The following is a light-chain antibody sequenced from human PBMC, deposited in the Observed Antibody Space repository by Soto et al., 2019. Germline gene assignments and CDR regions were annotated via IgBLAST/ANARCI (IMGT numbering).Light chain of an antibody. Sequence: QSALTQPPSASGSPGQSVTISGNGTSSDVGSYNYVSWYQQHPGKAPKLMIYEVSKRPAGVPDRFSASKSGNTASLTVSGLHAEDTAHYYCSSYSGSNHFVVFGGDTKLTVL. CDR1: SSDVGSYNY. CDR2: EVS. V-gene: IGLV2-8*01. CDR3: SSYSGSNHFVV. J-gene: IGLJ2*01.